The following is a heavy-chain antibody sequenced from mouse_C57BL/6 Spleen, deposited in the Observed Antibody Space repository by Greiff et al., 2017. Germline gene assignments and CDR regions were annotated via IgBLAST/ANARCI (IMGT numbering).Heavy chain of an antibody. CDR2: INPSTGGT. D-gene: IGHD1-1*01. Sequence: EVQLQQSGPELVKPGASVKISCKASGYSFTGYYMNWVKQSPEKSLEWIGEINPSTGGTTYNQKFKAKATLTVDKSSSTAYMQLKSLTSEDSAVYYCARQSYSGSSDYWGQGTTLTVSS. J-gene: IGHJ2*01. V-gene: IGHV1-42*01. CDR1: GYSFTGYY. CDR3: ARQSYSGSSDY.